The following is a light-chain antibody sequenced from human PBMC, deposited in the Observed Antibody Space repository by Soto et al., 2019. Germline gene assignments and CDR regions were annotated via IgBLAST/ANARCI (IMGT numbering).Light chain of an antibody. J-gene: IGKJ4*01. CDR2: GAS. Sequence: ETVMTQSPATLSVSPGERATLSCRASQSVSSNVAWYQQKPGQAPRLLIYGASTRATGIPARFSGSGSGTDFTLTISSLQSEDFAVYFCQQYKNWPPLPFGGGTKVEIK. V-gene: IGKV3-15*01. CDR1: QSVSSN. CDR3: QQYKNWPPLP.